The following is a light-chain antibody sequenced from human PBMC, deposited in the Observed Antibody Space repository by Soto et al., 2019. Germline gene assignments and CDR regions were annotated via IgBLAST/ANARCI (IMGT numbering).Light chain of an antibody. CDR3: SSYTSSSTLAV. CDR2: DVS. J-gene: IGLJ1*01. V-gene: IGLV2-14*01. CDR1: SSDVGGYNY. Sequence: QSVLTQPASVSGSPGQSITISCTGTSSDVGGYNYVSWYQQHPGKAHKLMNYDVSNRPSGVSNRFSGSKSGNTASLTISGLQAEDEADYYCSSYTSSSTLAVFGTGTKVTVL.